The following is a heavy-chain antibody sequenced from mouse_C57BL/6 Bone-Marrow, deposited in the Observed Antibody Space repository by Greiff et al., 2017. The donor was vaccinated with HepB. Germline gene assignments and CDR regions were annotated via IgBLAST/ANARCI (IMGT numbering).Heavy chain of an antibody. Sequence: VQLQQSGAELARPGASVKMSCKASGYTFTSYTMHWVKQRPGQGLEWIGYINPSSGYTKYNQKFKDKATLTADKSSSTAYMQLSSLASEDSTVYYCAMGGLRRGGNYWGQGTTLTVSS. CDR1: GYTFTSYT. CDR3: AMGGLRRGGNY. D-gene: IGHD2-4*01. CDR2: INPSSGYT. J-gene: IGHJ2*01. V-gene: IGHV1-4*01.